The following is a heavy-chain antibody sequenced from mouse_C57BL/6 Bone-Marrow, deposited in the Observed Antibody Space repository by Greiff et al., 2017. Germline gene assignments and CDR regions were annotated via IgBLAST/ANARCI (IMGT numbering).Heavy chain of an antibody. V-gene: IGHV1-19*01. CDR3: ARRAYYSNYRPAMDY. D-gene: IGHD2-5*01. CDR2: INPYNGGT. CDR1: GYTFTDYY. Sequence: EVQLQQSGPVLVKPGASVKMSCKASGYTFTDYYMNWVKQSHGKSLEWIGVINPYNGGTSYNQKFKGKATLTVDKSSSTAYMELNSLTSEDSAVYYCARRAYYSNYRPAMDYWGQGTSVTVAS. J-gene: IGHJ4*01.